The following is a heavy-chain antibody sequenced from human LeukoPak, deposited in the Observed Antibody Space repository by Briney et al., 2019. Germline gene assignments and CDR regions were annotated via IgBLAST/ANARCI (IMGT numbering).Heavy chain of an antibody. D-gene: IGHD4-11*01. CDR3: ARVDYSNYLLIYYYYYMDV. V-gene: IGHV3-48*01. J-gene: IGHJ6*03. Sequence: GGSLRLSCAASGFTFSSYSMNWVRQAPGKGLEWVSYISSSSSTIYYADSVKGRFTISRDNAKNSLYLQMNSLRAEDTAVYYCARVDYSNYLLIYYYYYMDVWGKGTTVTVSS. CDR2: ISSSSSTI. CDR1: GFTFSSYS.